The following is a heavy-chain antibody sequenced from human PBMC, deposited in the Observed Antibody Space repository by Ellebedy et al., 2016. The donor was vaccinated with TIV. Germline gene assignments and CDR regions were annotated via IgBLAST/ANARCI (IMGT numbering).Heavy chain of an antibody. J-gene: IGHJ6*03. D-gene: IGHD6-19*01. Sequence: SVKVSXXASGGTFSSYAISWVRQAPGQGLEWMGRIIPILGIANYAQKFQGRVTITADESTSTAYMELSSLRSEDTAVYYCARSGPYSSGWRPRYNYYYMDVWGKGTTVTVSS. CDR3: ARSGPYSSGWRPRYNYYYMDV. V-gene: IGHV1-69*04. CDR1: GGTFSSYA. CDR2: IIPILGIA.